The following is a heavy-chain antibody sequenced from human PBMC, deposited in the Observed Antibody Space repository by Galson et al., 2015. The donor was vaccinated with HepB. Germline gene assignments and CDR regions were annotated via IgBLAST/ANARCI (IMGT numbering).Heavy chain of an antibody. Sequence: PALVKPTQTLTLTCTFSGFSLSTSVMCVSWIRQPPGKALEWLALIDWDDDKYYSTSLKTRLTISKDTSKNQVVLTMTNMDPVDTATYYCARIPYYYDSSDYYFDYWGQGTLVTVSS. D-gene: IGHD3-22*01. V-gene: IGHV2-70*01. J-gene: IGHJ4*02. CDR2: IDWDDDK. CDR3: ARIPYYYDSSDYYFDY. CDR1: GFSLSTSVMC.